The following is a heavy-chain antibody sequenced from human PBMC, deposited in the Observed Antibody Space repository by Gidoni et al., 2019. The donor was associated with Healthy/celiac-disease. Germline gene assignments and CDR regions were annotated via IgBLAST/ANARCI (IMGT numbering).Heavy chain of an antibody. CDR1: GGPISSSSYY. Sequence: QLQLQESGPGLVKPSETLSLTCTVSGGPISSSSYYWGWIRQPPGKGLEWIGSIYYSGSTYYNPSLKSRVTISVDTSKNQFSLKLSSVTAADTAVYYCARHTSYDFWSGYYWGGYFDYWGQGTLVTVSS. D-gene: IGHD3-3*01. CDR3: ARHTSYDFWSGYYWGGYFDY. CDR2: IYYSGST. V-gene: IGHV4-39*01. J-gene: IGHJ4*02.